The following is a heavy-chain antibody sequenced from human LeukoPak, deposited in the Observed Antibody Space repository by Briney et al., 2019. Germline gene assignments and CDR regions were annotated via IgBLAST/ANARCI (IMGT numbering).Heavy chain of an antibody. Sequence: GGPLRLSCAASGFTFSDYYMSWIRQAPGKGLEWISYISSSGSTIYYADSVKGRFTISRDNAKNSLYLQMNSLRAEDTAVYFCARDRNTDYDFWSGYSDAFDIWGLGTMVTVSS. CDR2: ISSSGSTI. J-gene: IGHJ3*02. V-gene: IGHV3-11*04. D-gene: IGHD3-3*01. CDR3: ARDRNTDYDFWSGYSDAFDI. CDR1: GFTFSDYY.